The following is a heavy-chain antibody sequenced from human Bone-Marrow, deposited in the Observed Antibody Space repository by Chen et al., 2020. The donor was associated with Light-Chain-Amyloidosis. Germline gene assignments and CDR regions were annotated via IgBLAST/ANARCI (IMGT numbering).Heavy chain of an antibody. D-gene: IGHD2-2*01. CDR1: GYTFTSYD. CDR2: MNPNNGNT. J-gene: IGHJ6*02. CDR3: ARGRRSMGYCSSTSCNYDAYYYGMDV. Sequence: QVQLVQSGAEVKKPGASVKVSCKAAGYTFTSYDINWVRQATGQGLEWMGWMNPNNGNTGYAQKFQGRVTMTRNTSISTAYMELSSLRSEDTAVYYCARGRRSMGYCSSTSCNYDAYYYGMDVWGQGTTVTVSS. V-gene: IGHV1-8*01.